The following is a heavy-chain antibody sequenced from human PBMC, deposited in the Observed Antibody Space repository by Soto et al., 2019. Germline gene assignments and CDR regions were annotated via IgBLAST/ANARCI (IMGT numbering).Heavy chain of an antibody. CDR3: ARAYSSSSPEDY. D-gene: IGHD6-13*01. J-gene: IGHJ4*02. Sequence: SGFTVSSNYMSWVRQAPGKGLEWVSVIYSGGSTYYADSVKGRFTISRDNSKNTLYLQMNSLRAEDTAVYYCARAYSSSSPEDYWGQGTLVTVSS. CDR1: GFTVSSNY. V-gene: IGHV3-66*01. CDR2: IYSGGST.